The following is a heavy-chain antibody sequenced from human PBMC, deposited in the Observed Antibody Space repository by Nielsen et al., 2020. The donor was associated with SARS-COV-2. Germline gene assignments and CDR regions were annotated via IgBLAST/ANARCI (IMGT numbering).Heavy chain of an antibody. D-gene: IGHD2-2*01. CDR3: ARDEYCSSTSCYLCYYYYGMDV. CDR2: ISSSSSYI. CDR1: GFTFSSYA. Sequence: GESLKISCAASGFTFSSYAMSWVRQAPGKGLEWVSSISSSSSYIYYADSVKGRFTISRDNAKNSLYLQMNSLRAEDTAVYYCARDEYCSSTSCYLCYYYYGMDVWGQGTTVTVSS. J-gene: IGHJ6*02. V-gene: IGHV3-21*01.